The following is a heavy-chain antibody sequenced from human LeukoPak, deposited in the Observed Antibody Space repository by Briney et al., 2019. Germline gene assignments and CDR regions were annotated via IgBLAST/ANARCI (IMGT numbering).Heavy chain of an antibody. J-gene: IGHJ4*02. CDR2: ISGSGCTT. CDR1: GFTFSSYA. V-gene: IGHV3-23*01. Sequence: GGSLRLSCAASGFTFSSYAMSWVRQAAGKGLESVSPISGSGCTTYYAASVNGRFTISRHNSKNPLYLQMNSLSAEDTAVYYCAKVVAAADYWGQGTLVTVSS. CDR3: AKVVAAADY. D-gene: IGHD6-13*01.